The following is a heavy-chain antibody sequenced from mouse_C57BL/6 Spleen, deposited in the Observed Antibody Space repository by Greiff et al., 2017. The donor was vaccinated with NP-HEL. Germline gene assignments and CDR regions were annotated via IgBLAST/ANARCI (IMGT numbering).Heavy chain of an antibody. D-gene: IGHD3-2*02. J-gene: IGHJ3*01. CDR2: IHPNSGST. CDR1: GYTFTSYW. Sequence: QVQLQQPGAELVKPGASVKLSCKASGYTFTSYWMHWVKQRPGQGLEWIGMIHPNSGSTNYDEKFKSKATLTVDKSSSTAYMQLSSLTSEDSAVYYCARGAQATWFAYWGQGTLVTVSA. V-gene: IGHV1-64*01. CDR3: ARGAQATWFAY.